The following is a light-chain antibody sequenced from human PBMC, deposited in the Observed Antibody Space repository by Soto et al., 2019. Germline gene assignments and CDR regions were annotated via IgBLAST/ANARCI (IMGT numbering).Light chain of an antibody. Sequence: QSVLTQPPSVSGAPGQRVTISCTGSSSNIGAGYDVHWYQQLPGTAPKLLIYGISYRPSGVPDRFSGSKSGTSASLAITGLQADDEADYYCQSYDNSLTGLHVFGTGTKLTVL. J-gene: IGLJ1*01. V-gene: IGLV1-40*01. CDR1: SSNIGAGYD. CDR2: GIS. CDR3: QSYDNSLTGLHV.